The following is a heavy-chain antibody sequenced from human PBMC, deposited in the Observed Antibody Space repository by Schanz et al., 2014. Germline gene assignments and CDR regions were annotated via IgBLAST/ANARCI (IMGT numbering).Heavy chain of an antibody. CDR3: ARGLRPFAELSAY. D-gene: IGHD3-10*01. V-gene: IGHV4-34*02. CDR1: GGSFSSNY. CDR2: INQSGTT. Sequence: QVQLQQWGAGLLKPSETLSLTCAVYGGSFSSNYWSWIRQPPGKGLEWIGEINQSGTTNYNPSLKSRVTMSVDTSKNQISLKLRPVTAADTAVYYCARGLRPFAELSAYWGQGTLVTVSS. J-gene: IGHJ4*02.